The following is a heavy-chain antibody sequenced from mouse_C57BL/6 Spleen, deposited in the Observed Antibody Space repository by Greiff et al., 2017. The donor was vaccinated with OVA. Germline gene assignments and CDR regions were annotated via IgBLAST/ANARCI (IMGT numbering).Heavy chain of an antibody. CDR1: GYTFTDYY. J-gene: IGHJ2*01. Sequence: VQLQQSGPELVKPGASVKISCKASGYTFTDYYMNWVKQSHGKSLEWIGDINPNNGGTSYNQKFKGKATLTVDKSSSSAYMELRSLTSEYSAVYYCAPYYYGSSWFDYWGQGTTLTVSS. V-gene: IGHV1-26*01. CDR3: APYYYGSSWFDY. D-gene: IGHD1-1*01. CDR2: INPNNGGT.